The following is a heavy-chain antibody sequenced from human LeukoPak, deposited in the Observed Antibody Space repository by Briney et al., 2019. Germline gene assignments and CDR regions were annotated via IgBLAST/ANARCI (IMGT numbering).Heavy chain of an antibody. CDR3: ARVWANSGNYYGEDY. Sequence: GGSLRLSCAASGFTVSSNYMSWVRQAPGKGLEWVSVIYSGGSTYYADSVKGRFTISRDNSKNTLYLQMNSLRAEDTAVYYCARVWANSGNYYGEDYWGQGTLDTVSS. CDR2: IYSGGST. V-gene: IGHV3-53*01. CDR1: GFTVSSNY. D-gene: IGHD1-26*01. J-gene: IGHJ4*02.